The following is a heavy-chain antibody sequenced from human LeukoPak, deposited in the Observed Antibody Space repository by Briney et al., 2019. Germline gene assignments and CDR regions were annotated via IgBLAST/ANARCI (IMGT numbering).Heavy chain of an antibody. CDR2: INPNSGGT. D-gene: IGHD1-26*01. CDR3: ARVRAELWDYYYYYMDV. Sequence: ASVKVSCKASGYTFTGYYMHWVRQAPGQGLEWMRWINPNSGGTNYAQKFQGRVTMTRDTSISTAYMELSRLRSDDTAVYYCARVRAELWDYYYYYMDVWGKGTTVSVSS. CDR1: GYTFTGYY. V-gene: IGHV1-2*02. J-gene: IGHJ6*03.